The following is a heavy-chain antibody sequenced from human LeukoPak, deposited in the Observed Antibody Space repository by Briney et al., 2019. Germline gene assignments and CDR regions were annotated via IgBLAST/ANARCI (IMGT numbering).Heavy chain of an antibody. CDR3: ARHYYDSSGYGIDY. CDR1: GYSISSGYY. J-gene: IGHJ4*02. CDR2: IYHSGST. D-gene: IGHD3-22*01. V-gene: IGHV4-38-2*01. Sequence: ASETLSLTCAVSGYSISSGYYWGWIRQPPGKGLEWIGSIYHSGSTYYNPSLKSRVTISVDTSKNQFSLKLSSVTAAGTAVYYCARHYYDSSGYGIDYWGQGTLVTVSS.